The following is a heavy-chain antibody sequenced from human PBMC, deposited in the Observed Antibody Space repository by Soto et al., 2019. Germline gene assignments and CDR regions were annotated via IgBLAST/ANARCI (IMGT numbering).Heavy chain of an antibody. CDR2: ISAYNGNT. D-gene: IGHD5-12*01. V-gene: IGHV1-18*01. Sequence: ASVKVSCKASGYTFTSYGISWVRQAPGQGLEWMGWISAYNGNTNYAQKLQGRVTMTTDTSTSTACMELRSLRSDDTAVYYCAVLKLDILLYLFSSWGRGPLVPVSS. CDR1: GYTFTSYG. CDR3: AVLKLDILLYLFSS. J-gene: IGHJ5*02.